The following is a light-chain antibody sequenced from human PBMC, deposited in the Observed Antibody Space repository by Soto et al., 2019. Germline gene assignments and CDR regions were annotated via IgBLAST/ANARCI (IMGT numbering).Light chain of an antibody. Sequence: DIQMTQSPSTLSASVGDSFTISCRASQSIDRWLAWYQQKPGKAPKVLIYRASTLESGVPSRFSGSGSGTEFTLTISSLQPDDFATYYCQQYETYPRTFGQGTKVDIK. CDR3: QQYETYPRT. V-gene: IGKV1-5*03. J-gene: IGKJ1*01. CDR2: RAS. CDR1: QSIDRW.